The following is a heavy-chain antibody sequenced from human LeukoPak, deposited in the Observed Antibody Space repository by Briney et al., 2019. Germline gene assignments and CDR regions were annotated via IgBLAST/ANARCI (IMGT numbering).Heavy chain of an antibody. CDR1: GFTFSSYA. Sequence: GGSLRLSCAASGFTFSSYAMSWVRQAPGKGLEWVSTIVGSADSTYYADSVKGRFTISRDNSKNTLYLQMNSLRAEDTAVYYCAGSELPNWFDPWGQGTLVTVSS. CDR3: AGSELPNWFDP. J-gene: IGHJ5*02. CDR2: IVGSADST. D-gene: IGHD1-26*01. V-gene: IGHV3-23*01.